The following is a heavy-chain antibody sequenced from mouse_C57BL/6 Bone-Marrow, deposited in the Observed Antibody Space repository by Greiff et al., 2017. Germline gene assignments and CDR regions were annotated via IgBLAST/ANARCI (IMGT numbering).Heavy chain of an antibody. CDR2: IYPRSGNT. V-gene: IGHV1-81*01. J-gene: IGHJ4*01. D-gene: IGHD2-5*01. CDR3: ARGGYSNNAMDY. CDR1: GYTFTSYG. Sequence: VQLKESGAELARPGASVKLSCKASGYTFTSYGISWVKQRTGQGLEWIGEIYPRSGNTYYNEKIKGKATLTADKSSSTAYMELRSLTSEDSAVYFCARGGYSNNAMDYWGQGTSVTVSS.